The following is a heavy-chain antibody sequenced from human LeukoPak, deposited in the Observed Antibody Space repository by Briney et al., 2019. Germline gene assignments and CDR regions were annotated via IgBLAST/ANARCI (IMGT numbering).Heavy chain of an antibody. CDR2: IYYSGST. CDR1: GGSISSGGYY. D-gene: IGHD3-16*01. Sequence: SQTLSLTCTVSGGSISSGGYYWSWIRQPPGKGLEWIGYIYYSGSTYYNPSLKSRVTISVDTSKNQFSLKLSSVTAADTAVYYCARARYPVGDYYFDYWGQGTLVTVSS. V-gene: IGHV4-30-4*08. CDR3: ARARYPVGDYYFDY. J-gene: IGHJ4*02.